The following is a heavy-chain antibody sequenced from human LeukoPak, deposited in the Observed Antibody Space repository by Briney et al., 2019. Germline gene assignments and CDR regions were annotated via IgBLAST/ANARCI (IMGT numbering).Heavy chain of an antibody. CDR1: GGTFSRYT. V-gene: IGHV1-69*04. Sequence: SVKVSCKASGGTFSRYTISSVRQPPGQGLEWMGRIIPILGIANYAQKFQGRVTITADKSTSTAYMELSSLRSEDTAVYYCAREGSGYSYGFLDYWGQGTLVTVSS. D-gene: IGHD5-18*01. J-gene: IGHJ4*02. CDR3: AREGSGYSYGFLDY. CDR2: IIPILGIA.